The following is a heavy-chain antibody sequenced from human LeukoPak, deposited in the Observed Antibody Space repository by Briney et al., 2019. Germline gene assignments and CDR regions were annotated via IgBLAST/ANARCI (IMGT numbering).Heavy chain of an antibody. D-gene: IGHD6-13*01. CDR3: ARGWGSSWYGYYYYYGMDV. CDR2: ISSSSSYI. Sequence: PGGSLRLSCAASGFTFTTYWMNWVRQAPGKGLEWVSSISSSSSYIYYADSVKGRFTISRDNAKNSLYLQMNSLRAEDTAVYYCARGWGSSWYGYYYYYGMDVWGQGTTVTVSS. J-gene: IGHJ6*02. V-gene: IGHV3-21*01. CDR1: GFTFTTYW.